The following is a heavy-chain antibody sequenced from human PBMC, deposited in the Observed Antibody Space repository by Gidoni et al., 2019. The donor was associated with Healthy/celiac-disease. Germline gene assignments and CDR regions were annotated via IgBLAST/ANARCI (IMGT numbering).Heavy chain of an antibody. J-gene: IGHJ4*02. Sequence: EVQLVESGGGLVKPGGSLRLSCAASGFTFSNAWMSWVRQAPGKGLEWVGRIKSKTDGGTTDYAAPVKGRFTISRDDSKNTLYLQMNSLKTEDTAVYYCTTDPRLSDYGELGFDYWGQGTLVTVSS. V-gene: IGHV3-15*01. D-gene: IGHD4-17*01. CDR3: TTDPRLSDYGELGFDY. CDR1: GFTFSNAW. CDR2: IKSKTDGGTT.